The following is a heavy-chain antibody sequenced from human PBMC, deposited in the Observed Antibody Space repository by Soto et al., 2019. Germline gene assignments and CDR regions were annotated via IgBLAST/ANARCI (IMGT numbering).Heavy chain of an antibody. CDR2: MNPNSGNT. D-gene: IGHD2-15*01. V-gene: IGHV1-8*01. CDR3: ARVVGYCSGGSCYSYWFDP. CDR1: GYTFTIYD. Sequence: VSVTVSCKASGYTFTIYDINWVRQATGQGLEWMGWMNPNSGNTGYAQKFQGRVTMTRNTSISTAYMELSSLRSEDTAAYYCARVVGYCSGGSCYSYWFDPWGQVTLVTVSS. J-gene: IGHJ5*02.